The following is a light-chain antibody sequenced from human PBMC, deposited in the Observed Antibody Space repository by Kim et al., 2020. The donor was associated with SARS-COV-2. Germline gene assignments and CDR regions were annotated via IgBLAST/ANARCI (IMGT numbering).Light chain of an antibody. CDR1: QDVNKF. Sequence: AAVGGKVTITCGASQDVNKFLAWYQLKPGKAPKILIYDASSLQGGVPSRFSGSGSGTEFTLTISSLQPEDFATYYCLQAAHFPLTFGGGTKVDIK. CDR2: DAS. CDR3: LQAAHFPLT. J-gene: IGKJ4*01. V-gene: IGKV1D-12*01.